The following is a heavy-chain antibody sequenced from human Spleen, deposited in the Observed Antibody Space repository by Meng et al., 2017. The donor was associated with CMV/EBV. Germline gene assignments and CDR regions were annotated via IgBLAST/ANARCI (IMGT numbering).Heavy chain of an antibody. J-gene: IGHJ4*02. CDR2: INSHSGDT. CDR3: VREYCGGDCSFANFYFDN. Sequence: ASVKVSCKASGYTITTYGLSWVRQAPRQGLEWMGWINSHSGDTNYAPKVQGRVTMTTDTSTNTAYMELRSLRSDDTAIYYCVREYCGGDCSFANFYFDNWGQGTLVTVSS. CDR1: GYTITTYG. V-gene: IGHV1-18*01. D-gene: IGHD2-21*01.